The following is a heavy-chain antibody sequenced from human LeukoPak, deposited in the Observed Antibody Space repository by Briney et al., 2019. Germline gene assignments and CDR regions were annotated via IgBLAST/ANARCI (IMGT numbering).Heavy chain of an antibody. CDR3: ARASYSYDINGWVPFDY. J-gene: IGHJ4*02. D-gene: IGHD3-22*01. CDR2: INYSGRT. CDR1: DDSISNNRYF. V-gene: IGHV4-39*07. Sequence: PSETLSLTCTISDDSISNNRYFWAWIRQPPGKGLEWIGSINYSGRTYYNPSLKSRVTISGDTSKNQFSLRLSSVTAADTAVYYCARASYSYDINGWVPFDYWGQGTLVTVSS.